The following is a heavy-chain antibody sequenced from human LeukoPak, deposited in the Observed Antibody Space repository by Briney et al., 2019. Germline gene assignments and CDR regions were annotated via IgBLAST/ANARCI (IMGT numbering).Heavy chain of an antibody. CDR1: GFTFGDYA. Sequence: TGGPLRLSCAASGFTFGDYAMHWVRQAPGKGLEWVSGINWKSNNIGYADSVKGRFTISRDNAKNSLYLQMNSLRTEDTALYYCARDRAGYFYAMDVWGQGTSVTVSS. D-gene: IGHD6-13*01. J-gene: IGHJ6*02. CDR3: ARDRAGYFYAMDV. V-gene: IGHV3-9*01. CDR2: INWKSNNI.